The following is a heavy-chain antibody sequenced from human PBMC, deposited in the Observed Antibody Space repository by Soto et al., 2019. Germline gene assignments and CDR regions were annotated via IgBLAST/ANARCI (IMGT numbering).Heavy chain of an antibody. V-gene: IGHV1-46*01. CDR1: GYTFTRYY. CDR2: INISGGST. Sequence: ASVKVSCKASGYTFTRYYMHWVRQAPGRGLEWMGIINISGGSTSYAQRFQGRVTMTRDTSTSTVYMELSSLRSEDTAVYYCAKVLGELSLTEAFDIWGQGPMVTVSS. D-gene: IGHD3-16*02. CDR3: AKVLGELSLTEAFDI. J-gene: IGHJ3*02.